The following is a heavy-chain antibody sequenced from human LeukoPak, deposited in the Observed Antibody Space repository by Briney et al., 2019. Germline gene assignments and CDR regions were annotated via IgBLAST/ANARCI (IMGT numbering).Heavy chain of an antibody. J-gene: IGHJ5*02. V-gene: IGHV4-34*01. CDR2: INHSGST. CDR3: ARLFDIVVVPAAMGWFDP. CDR1: GGSFSGYY. D-gene: IGHD2-2*01. Sequence: SSETLSLTCAVYGGSFSGYYWSWIRQPPGKGLEWIGEINHSGSTNYNPSLKSRVTISVDTSKNQFSLKLSSVTAADTAVYYCARLFDIVVVPAAMGWFDPWGQGTLVTVSS.